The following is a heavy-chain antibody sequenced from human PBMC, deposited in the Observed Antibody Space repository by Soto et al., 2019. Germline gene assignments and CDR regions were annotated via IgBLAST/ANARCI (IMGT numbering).Heavy chain of an antibody. D-gene: IGHD6-13*01. V-gene: IGHV4-31*03. CDR1: GGSISSGGYY. J-gene: IGHJ4*02. CDR2: IYYSGST. Sequence: PSETLSLTCTVSGGSISSGGYYWSWIRQHPGKGLEWIGYIYYSGSTYYNPSLKSRVTISVDTSKNQFSLKLSSVTAADTAVYYCARARGLGEQLVLAFDYWGQGNLVTFSS. CDR3: ARARGLGEQLVLAFDY.